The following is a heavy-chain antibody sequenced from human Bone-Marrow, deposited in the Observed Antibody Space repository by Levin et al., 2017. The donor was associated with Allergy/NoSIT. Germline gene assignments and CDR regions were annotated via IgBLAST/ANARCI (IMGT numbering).Heavy chain of an antibody. CDR3: AKDISSSGWYGYFDY. Sequence: PGGSLRLSCAASGFTFSRNGMHWVRQAPGKGLEWVAIISNDGDNKYYGDSVKGRFIISRDNSKNTLYLQMDSLRAEDTAVYYCAKDISSSGWYGYFDYWGQGTLVTVSS. V-gene: IGHV3-30*18. CDR1: GFTFSRNG. D-gene: IGHD6-19*01. CDR2: ISNDGDNK. J-gene: IGHJ4*02.